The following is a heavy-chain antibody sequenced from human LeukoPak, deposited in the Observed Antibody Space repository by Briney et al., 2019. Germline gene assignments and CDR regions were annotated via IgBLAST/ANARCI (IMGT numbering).Heavy chain of an antibody. D-gene: IGHD2-15*01. CDR2: ISSTGSII. Sequence: GGSLRLSCAASGFTFSDYYMNWIRQAPGKGLEWVSSISSTGSIIYYADSVKGRFTISRDNSKNTLYLRMNNLTPEDTAVYYCAKGLHTSSWYGNWFDPWGQGTLVTVSS. J-gene: IGHJ5*02. V-gene: IGHV3-11*04. CDR3: AKGLHTSSWYGNWFDP. CDR1: GFTFSDYY.